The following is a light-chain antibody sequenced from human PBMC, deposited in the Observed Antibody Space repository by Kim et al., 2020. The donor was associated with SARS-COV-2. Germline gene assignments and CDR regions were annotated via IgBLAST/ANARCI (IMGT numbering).Light chain of an antibody. CDR1: KLGDKY. CDR2: QDS. V-gene: IGLV3-1*01. Sequence: SPGQTASITCSGDKLGDKYACWYQQKPGQSPVLVIYQDSKRPSGIPERFSGSNSGNAATLTISGTQAMDEADYYCQAWDSSTVVFRGGTQLTVL. CDR3: QAWDSSTVV. J-gene: IGLJ2*01.